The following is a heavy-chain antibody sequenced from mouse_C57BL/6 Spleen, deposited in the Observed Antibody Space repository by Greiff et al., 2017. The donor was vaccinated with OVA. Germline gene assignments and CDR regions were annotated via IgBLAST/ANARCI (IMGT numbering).Heavy chain of an antibody. Sequence: VQLQQSGPELVKPGASVKISCKASGYTFTDYYMNWVKQSHGKSLEWIGDINPNNGGTSYNQKFKGKATLTVDKSSSTAYMELRSLTSEDSAVYYCAIYYGYDWFAYWGQGTLVTVSA. J-gene: IGHJ3*01. CDR3: AIYYGYDWFAY. V-gene: IGHV1-26*01. CDR1: GYTFTDYY. D-gene: IGHD2-2*01. CDR2: INPNNGGT.